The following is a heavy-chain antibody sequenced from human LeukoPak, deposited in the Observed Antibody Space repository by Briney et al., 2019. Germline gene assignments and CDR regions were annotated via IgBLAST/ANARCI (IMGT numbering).Heavy chain of an antibody. CDR3: ARDAIYYDSSGSFDY. V-gene: IGHV3-21*01. Sequence: GGSLRLSCAASGFTFSSYSMNWVRQAPGKGLEWVSSISSSSSYIYYADSVKGRFTISRDNAKNSLYPQMNSLRAEDTAVYYCARDAIYYDSSGSFDYWGQGTLVTVSS. CDR1: GFTFSSYS. CDR2: ISSSSSYI. D-gene: IGHD3-22*01. J-gene: IGHJ4*02.